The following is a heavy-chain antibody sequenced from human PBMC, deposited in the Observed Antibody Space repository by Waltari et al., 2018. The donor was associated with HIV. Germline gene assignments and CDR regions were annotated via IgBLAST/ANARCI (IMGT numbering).Heavy chain of an antibody. J-gene: IGHJ4*02. CDR3: AREGELLLDY. Sequence: QLQLQESGPGLVKPSETLSLTCTVSGGSISSSSYYWGWIRQPPGKGLEWIGSIYYSGTTYYNPSLKSRVTISVDTSKNQFSLKLSAVTAADTAVYYCAREGELLLDYWGQGTLVTVSS. V-gene: IGHV4-39*07. D-gene: IGHD1-26*01. CDR1: GGSISSSSYY. CDR2: IYYSGTT.